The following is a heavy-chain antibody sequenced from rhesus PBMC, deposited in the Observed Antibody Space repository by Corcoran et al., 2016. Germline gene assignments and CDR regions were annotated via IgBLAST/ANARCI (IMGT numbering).Heavy chain of an antibody. CDR2: LSGSSGST. D-gene: IGHD6-43*01. CDR1: GGSISSSNW. CDR3: ARFSSYDAFDF. Sequence: QVQLQESGPGLVKPSETLSLTCAVSGGSISSSNWWSWIRQPPGKGLEWIGYLSGSSGSTYFNPSLKSRVTISTDTSKNQFSLKLSSVTAADTAVYYCARFSSYDAFDFWGQGLRVTVSS. J-gene: IGHJ3*01. V-gene: IGHV4-65*01.